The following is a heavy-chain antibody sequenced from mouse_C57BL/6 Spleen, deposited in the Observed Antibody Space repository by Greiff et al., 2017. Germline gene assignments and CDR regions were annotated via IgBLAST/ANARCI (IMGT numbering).Heavy chain of an antibody. J-gene: IGHJ2*01. CDR3: TVDGYYNY. CDR2: IDPENGDT. Sequence: EVKLQQSGAELVRPGASVKLSCTASGFNIKDDYMHWVKQRPEQGLEWIGWIDPENGDTEYASKFQGKATITADTSSNTAYLQLSSLTSEDTAVYYCTVDGYYNYWGQGTTLTVSS. V-gene: IGHV14-4*01. D-gene: IGHD2-3*01. CDR1: GFNIKDDY.